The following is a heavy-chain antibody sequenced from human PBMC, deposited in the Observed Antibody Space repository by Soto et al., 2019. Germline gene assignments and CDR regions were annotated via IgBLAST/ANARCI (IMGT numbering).Heavy chain of an antibody. D-gene: IGHD6-19*01. CDR1: GYTFTSYG. Sequence: QVQLVQPGAEVKKPGASVKVSCKASGYTFTSYGISWVRQAPGQGLEWMGWISAYNGNTNYAQKLQGRVTMTTDTSTSTAYMELRSLRSNDTAVYYCARDGSSGWYPDDYYYYGMDVWGQGTTVTVSS. CDR2: ISAYNGNT. V-gene: IGHV1-18*01. J-gene: IGHJ6*02. CDR3: ARDGSSGWYPDDYYYYGMDV.